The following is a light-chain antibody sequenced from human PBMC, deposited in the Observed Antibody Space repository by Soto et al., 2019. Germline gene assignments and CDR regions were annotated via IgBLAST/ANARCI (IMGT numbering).Light chain of an antibody. J-gene: IGKJ3*01. V-gene: IGKV1-27*01. CDR2: AAS. Sequence: DIQMTQSPSSLSASVGDRVTITCRASQGISNYLAWYQQRPGKVPKLLIYAASTLQSGVPSRFSSSGSGTDFTLTISSLQPEDVATYYCQKYNSAPPFTFGPGTKVDLK. CDR3: QKYNSAPPFT. CDR1: QGISNY.